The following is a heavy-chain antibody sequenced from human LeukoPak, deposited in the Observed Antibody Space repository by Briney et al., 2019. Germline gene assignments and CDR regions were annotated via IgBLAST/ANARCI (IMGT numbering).Heavy chain of an antibody. D-gene: IGHD3-22*01. CDR3: ARDTYYYDSSGYYGSDY. V-gene: IGHV3-11*01. Sequence: GGSLRLSCAASGFTFGDYYMSWIRQAPGKGLEWVSYISSSGSTIYYADSVKGRFTISRDNAKNSLYLQMNSLRAEDTAVYYCARDTYYYDSSGYYGSDYWGQGTLVTVSS. J-gene: IGHJ4*02. CDR2: ISSSGSTI. CDR1: GFTFGDYY.